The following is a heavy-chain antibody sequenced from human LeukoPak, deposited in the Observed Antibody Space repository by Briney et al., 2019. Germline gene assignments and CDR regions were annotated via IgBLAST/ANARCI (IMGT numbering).Heavy chain of an antibody. Sequence: GGSLRLSCAASGFTFSGSAIHWVRQASGKGLEWVGRIRSKANSYATAYAASVEGRFTISRDDSKNTAYLQINSLKTEDTAVYYCTSSPSIAATGTKWGFEYWGQGTLVTVS. CDR1: GFTFSGSA. D-gene: IGHD6-13*01. J-gene: IGHJ4*02. CDR2: IRSKANSYAT. CDR3: TSSPSIAATGTKWGFEY. V-gene: IGHV3-73*01.